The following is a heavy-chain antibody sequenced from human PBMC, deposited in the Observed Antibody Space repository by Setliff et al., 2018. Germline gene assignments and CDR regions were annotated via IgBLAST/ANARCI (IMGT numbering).Heavy chain of an antibody. Sequence: PLETLSLPCSVYGGSFDTYYWSWIRQPPGKGLEWFGEINHSGSGDYNPSFKSRVTITVDTSKKQFSLTLTSVTAADTALYYCRQAVVGRDVFDIWGQGTVVTVSS. CDR3: RQAVVGRDVFDI. CDR2: INHSGSG. V-gene: IGHV4-34*01. CDR1: GGSFDTYY. D-gene: IGHD1-1*01. J-gene: IGHJ3*02.